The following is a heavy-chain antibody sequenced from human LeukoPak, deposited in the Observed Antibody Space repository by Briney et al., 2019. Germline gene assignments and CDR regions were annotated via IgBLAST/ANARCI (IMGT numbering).Heavy chain of an antibody. CDR1: GGSISSSSYY. CDR3: ARRPRARIDP. Sequence: SETLSLTCTVSGGSISSSSYYWGWIRQPPGKGLEWIGSIYYSGSTYYNPSLKSRVTISVDTSKNQFSLKLSSVTAADTAVYYCARRPRARIDPWGQGTLVTVSS. CDR2: IYYSGST. D-gene: IGHD1-14*01. J-gene: IGHJ5*02. V-gene: IGHV4-39*07.